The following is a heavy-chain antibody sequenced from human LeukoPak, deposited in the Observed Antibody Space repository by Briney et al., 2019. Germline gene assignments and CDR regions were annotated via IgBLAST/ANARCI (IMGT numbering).Heavy chain of an antibody. CDR2: INHSGRT. Sequence: PSETLSLTCAVYGGSFSGYYWSWIGQPPGKGLEWIGEINHSGRTNYNPSLKSRVTRSVDTSKNQFSLKLSSVTAADTAVYYCARRGRSGLTYWGQGTLVTVPS. J-gene: IGHJ4*02. CDR1: GGSFSGYY. D-gene: IGHD6-19*01. V-gene: IGHV4-34*01. CDR3: ARRGRSGLTY.